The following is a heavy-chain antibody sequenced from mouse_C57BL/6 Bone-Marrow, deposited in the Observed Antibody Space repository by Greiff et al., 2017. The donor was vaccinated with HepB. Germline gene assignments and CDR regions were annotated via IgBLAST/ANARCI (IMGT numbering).Heavy chain of an antibody. D-gene: IGHD1-1*01. J-gene: IGHJ3*01. CDR1: GFTFSSYG. V-gene: IGHV5-6*01. CDR2: ISSGGSYT. Sequence: EVQLVESGGDLVKPGGSLKLSCAASGFTFSSYGMSWVRQTPDKRLEWVATISSGGSYTYYPDSVKGRFTISRDNAKNTLYLQMSSLKSEDTAMYYYARQGSPAWFAYWGQGTLVTVSA. CDR3: ARQGSPAWFAY.